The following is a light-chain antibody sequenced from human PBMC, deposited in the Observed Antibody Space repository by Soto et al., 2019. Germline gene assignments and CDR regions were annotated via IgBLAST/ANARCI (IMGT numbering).Light chain of an antibody. CDR1: QRISSW. Sequence: DIRMTQSPSTLSASVGDRVTITCRANQRISSWLAWYQLKPGKAPKLLIYKASNLESGVPPRFSGSGSGTEFTLTISSLQHEDFATSYCQQYVNYPWTFGPGTKVEIK. V-gene: IGKV1-5*03. CDR3: QQYVNYPWT. CDR2: KAS. J-gene: IGKJ1*01.